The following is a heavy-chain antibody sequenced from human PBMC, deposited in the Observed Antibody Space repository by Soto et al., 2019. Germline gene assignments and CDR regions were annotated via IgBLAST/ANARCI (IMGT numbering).Heavy chain of an antibody. V-gene: IGHV4-34*01. J-gene: IGHJ4*02. D-gene: IGHD3-10*01. CDR3: ARYYYGSGSYYQFDY. Sequence: PSETLSLTCAVYGGSFSGYYWSWIRQPPGKGLEWIGEINHSGSTNYNPSLKSRVTISVDTSKNQFSLKLSSVTAADTAVYYCARYYYGSGSYYQFDYWAQRTLVTVSS. CDR1: GGSFSGYY. CDR2: INHSGST.